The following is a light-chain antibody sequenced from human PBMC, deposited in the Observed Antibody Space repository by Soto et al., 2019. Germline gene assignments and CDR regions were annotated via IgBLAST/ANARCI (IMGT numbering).Light chain of an antibody. Sequence: QSVLTQPASVSGSPGQSITISCTGTSSDVGGYNYVSWYQQQPGKAPKLMIYDVSNRPSGVSNRFSGSKSGNTASLTISGLQAEDEADYYCSSYTSSSIVVFGGGTKVTVL. J-gene: IGLJ2*01. CDR2: DVS. CDR3: SSYTSSSIVV. CDR1: SSDVGGYNY. V-gene: IGLV2-14*01.